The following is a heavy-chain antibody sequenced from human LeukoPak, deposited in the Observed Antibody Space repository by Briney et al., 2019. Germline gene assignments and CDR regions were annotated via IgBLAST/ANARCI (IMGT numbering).Heavy chain of an antibody. CDR1: GFTFSSYW. V-gene: IGHV3-74*01. J-gene: IGHJ5*02. D-gene: IGHD6-6*01. CDR3: ARNIAARPSGWFDP. Sequence: PGGSLRLSCAASGFTFSSYWMHWVRQAPGKGLVWVSRISSDGSNTGYADSVKGRFTISRDNAKNTVYLQMNSLRAEDTAVYYCARNIAARPSGWFDPWGQGTLVTVSS. CDR2: ISSDGSNT.